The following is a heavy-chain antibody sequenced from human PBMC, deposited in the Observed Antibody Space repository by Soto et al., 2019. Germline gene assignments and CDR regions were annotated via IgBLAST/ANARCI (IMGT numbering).Heavy chain of an antibody. CDR2: ISYDGSNK. Sequence: GGSLRLSCAASGFTFSSYGMHWVRQAPGKGLEWVAVISYDGSNKYYADSVKGRFTISRDNSKNTLYLQMNSLRAEDTAVYYCAKEGPIVVVVGEIDYWGPGILVNLSS. CDR3: AKEGPIVVVVGEIDY. V-gene: IGHV3-30*18. J-gene: IGHJ4*02. D-gene: IGHD2-15*01. CDR1: GFTFSSYG.